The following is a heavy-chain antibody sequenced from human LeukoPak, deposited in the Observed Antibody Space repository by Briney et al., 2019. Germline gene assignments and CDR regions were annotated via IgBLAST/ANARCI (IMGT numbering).Heavy chain of an antibody. V-gene: IGHV3-53*01. CDR3: VRNSGELGA. J-gene: IGHJ5*02. D-gene: IGHD2-21*01. CDR1: GFTVGNNS. Sequence: GGSLRLSCAASGFTVGNNSVSWVRRAAGKGLEWVALIYSAGGTYYADSVKGRFTISRDNSKNTLHLQMNSLRAEDTAVYYCVRNSGELGAWGQGTLVTVSS. CDR2: IYSAGGT.